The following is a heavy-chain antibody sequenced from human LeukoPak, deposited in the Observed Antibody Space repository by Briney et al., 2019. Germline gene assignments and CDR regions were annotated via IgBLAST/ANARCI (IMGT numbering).Heavy chain of an antibody. CDR3: ARTGATADY. D-gene: IGHD1-7*01. Sequence: PGGSLRLSCAASGFTFSSYSMNWVRQAPGKGLEWVSYISSSSSTIYYADSVKGRFTISRDNAKNSLYLQMNSLRAEDTAVYYCARTGATADYWGQGTLVTVSS. CDR1: GFTFSSYS. J-gene: IGHJ4*02. V-gene: IGHV3-48*01. CDR2: ISSSSSTI.